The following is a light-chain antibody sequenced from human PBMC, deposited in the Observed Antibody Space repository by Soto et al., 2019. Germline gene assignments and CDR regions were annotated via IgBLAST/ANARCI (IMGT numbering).Light chain of an antibody. J-gene: IGKJ5*01. V-gene: IGKV3-20*01. Sequence: ELVLTKSPCTLYLSPGERATLSCRASQRCSSRYLGWYQQKPGQAPRLLIYGTSSRATAISDRFSGSGSRTDFTLTISRLEHKAFAMYYCPHYGISPPITFGQGTRLDIK. CDR1: QRCSSRY. CDR3: PHYGISPPIT. CDR2: GTS.